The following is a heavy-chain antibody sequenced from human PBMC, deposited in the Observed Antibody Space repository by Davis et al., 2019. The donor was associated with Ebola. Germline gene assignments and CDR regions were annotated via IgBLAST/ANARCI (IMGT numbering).Heavy chain of an antibody. D-gene: IGHD6-19*01. CDR2: INHSGST. V-gene: IGHV4-34*01. CDR3: ARGGYGSGWYSYYYYGMDV. CDR1: GGSFSGYY. J-gene: IGHJ6*02. Sequence: PSETLSLTCAVYGGSFSGYYWSWIRQPPGKGLEWIGEINHSGSTNYNPSLKSRVTISVDTSKNQFSLKLSSVTAADTAVYYCARGGYGSGWYSYYYYGMDVWGQGTTVTVSS.